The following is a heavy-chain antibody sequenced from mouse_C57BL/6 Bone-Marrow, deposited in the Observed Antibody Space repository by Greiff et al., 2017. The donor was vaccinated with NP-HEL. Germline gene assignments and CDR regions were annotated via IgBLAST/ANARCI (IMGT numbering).Heavy chain of an antibody. V-gene: IGHV5-6*01. CDR3: ARQDYYGRDFDY. J-gene: IGHJ2*01. CDR2: ISSGGSYT. D-gene: IGHD1-1*01. CDR1: GFTFSSYG. Sequence: EVQVVESGGDLVKPGGSLKLSCAASGFTFSSYGMSWVRQTPDKRLEWVATISSGGSYTYYPDSVTGRFTISRDNAKNTLYLQMSSLKSDDTAMYYCARQDYYGRDFDYWGQGTTLTVSS.